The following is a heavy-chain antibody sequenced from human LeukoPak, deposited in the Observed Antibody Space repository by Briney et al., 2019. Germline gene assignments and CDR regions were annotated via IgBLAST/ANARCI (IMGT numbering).Heavy chain of an antibody. V-gene: IGHV4-59*01. D-gene: IGHD2-15*01. Sequence: SETLSLTCTVSGGSISSYFWSWVRQPPGKGLEWIGYIYYTGTTNYNPSLKSRVTISVDTSKNQFSLRLSSVTAADTAVYYCAREPRSPGGRGRPFDFWGQGTLVTVSS. CDR1: GGSISSYF. CDR2: IYYTGTT. J-gene: IGHJ4*02. CDR3: AREPRSPGGRGRPFDF.